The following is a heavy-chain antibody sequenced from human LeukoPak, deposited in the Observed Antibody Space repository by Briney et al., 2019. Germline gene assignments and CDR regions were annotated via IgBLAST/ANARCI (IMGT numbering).Heavy chain of an antibody. Sequence: SETLSLTCAVSGGSISSSNWWSWVRQPPGKGLEWIGEIYHSGSTNYNPSLKSRVTISVDTSKNQFSLKLSSVTAADTAVYYCARGRPTVLRYFDWLPGPVFDYWGQGTLVTVSS. J-gene: IGHJ4*02. D-gene: IGHD3-9*01. CDR1: GGSISSSNW. V-gene: IGHV4-4*02. CDR2: IYHSGST. CDR3: ARGRPTVLRYFDWLPGPVFDY.